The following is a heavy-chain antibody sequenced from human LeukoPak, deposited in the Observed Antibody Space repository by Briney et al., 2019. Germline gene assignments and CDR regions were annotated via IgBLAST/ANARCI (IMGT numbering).Heavy chain of an antibody. J-gene: IGHJ3*02. CDR2: IHYSGSI. Sequence: SETLSLTCTASGGSISSNSYFWGWIRQPPGKGLEWIGIIHYSGSIYYSPSLKSRLSISIDTSKNQFSLKLSSVTAADTAVYYCASQKTLVRGAIRLFDASDIWGQGTVVTVSS. CDR1: GGSISSNSYF. V-gene: IGHV4-39*01. D-gene: IGHD3-10*01. CDR3: ASQKTLVRGAIRLFDASDI.